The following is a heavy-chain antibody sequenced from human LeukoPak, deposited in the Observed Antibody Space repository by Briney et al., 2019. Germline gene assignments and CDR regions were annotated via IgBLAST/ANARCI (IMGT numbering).Heavy chain of an antibody. CDR1: GGSISSYY. CDR2: IYYSGST. J-gene: IGHJ4*02. Sequence: SSETLSLTCTVSGGSISSYYWSWIRQPPGKGLEWIGYIYYSGSTNYNPSLKSRVTISVDTSKNQFSLKLSSVTAADTAVYYCARVPGYSSSWWGQGTLATVSS. D-gene: IGHD6-13*01. CDR3: ARVPGYSSSW. V-gene: IGHV4-59*01.